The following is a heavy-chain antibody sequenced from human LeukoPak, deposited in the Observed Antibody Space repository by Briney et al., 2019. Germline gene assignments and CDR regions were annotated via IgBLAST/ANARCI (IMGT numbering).Heavy chain of an antibody. V-gene: IGHV3-73*01. J-gene: IGHJ4*02. CDR3: TRRAGGCSSSSCYDY. Sequence: GGSLRLSCAASGFTFSDSAMHWVRQASGKGLEWVGRIRSKANSYATAYGASVKGSFTISRDESKNTAYQQMNSLKTEDTAVYFYTRRAGGCSSSSCYDYWGQGILVTVSS. D-gene: IGHD2-2*01. CDR2: IRSKANSYAT. CDR1: GFTFSDSA.